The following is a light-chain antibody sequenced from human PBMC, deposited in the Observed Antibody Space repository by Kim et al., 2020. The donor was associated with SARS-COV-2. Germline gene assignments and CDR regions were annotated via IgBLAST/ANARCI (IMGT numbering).Light chain of an antibody. V-gene: IGKV3-20*01. Sequence: SPVERAALSCRASQRVTSSYLAWYQQKPGQAPRLLIYGVSKRATGVPDRFSGSGSGTDFTLTISSLEPEDFAAYFCQQYSNSPLTFGGGTKVEMK. CDR2: GVS. J-gene: IGKJ4*01. CDR1: QRVTSSY. CDR3: QQYSNSPLT.